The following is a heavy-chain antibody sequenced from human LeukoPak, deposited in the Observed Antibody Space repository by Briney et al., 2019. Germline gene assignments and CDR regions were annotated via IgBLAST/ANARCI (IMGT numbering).Heavy chain of an antibody. CDR1: GFTFSSYG. D-gene: IGHD2/OR15-2a*01. CDR2: ISYDGSNK. V-gene: IGHV3-30*18. Sequence: GRSLRLSCAASGFTFSSYGMNWVRQAPGMGLEWVAAISYDGSNKFYADSVRGRFTISRDNSKSTLYLEVSSLRAEDTADYYCAKGQGLYAPLRNYGMDVWGQGTTVTVSS. J-gene: IGHJ6*02. CDR3: AKGQGLYAPLRNYGMDV.